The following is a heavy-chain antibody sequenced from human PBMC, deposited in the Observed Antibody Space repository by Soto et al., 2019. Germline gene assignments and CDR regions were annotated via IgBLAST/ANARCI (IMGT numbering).Heavy chain of an antibody. J-gene: IGHJ4*02. CDR2: ISGTASRT. CDR1: GLTPTTTP. CDR3: STSFRYFDN. Sequence: GSLRLSCAGSGLTPTTTPLSWVRQPPGKGLEWVTTISGTASRTYYVDSVKGRFFISRDNSKNTVTLQMNNLTVDDKAVYYCSTSFRYFDNWGQGTRVTVSS. V-gene: IGHV3-23*01.